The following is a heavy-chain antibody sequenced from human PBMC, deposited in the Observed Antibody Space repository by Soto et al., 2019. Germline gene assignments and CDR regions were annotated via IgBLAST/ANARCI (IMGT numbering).Heavy chain of an antibody. CDR1: GFTFSSYA. J-gene: IGHJ6*02. V-gene: IGHV3-30-3*01. D-gene: IGHD3-10*01. CDR2: ISYDGSNK. Sequence: QVQLVESGGGVVQPGRSLRLSCAASGFTFSSYAMHWVRQAPGKGLEWVAVISYDGSNKYYADSVKGRFTISRDNSKNTLYMQMNSLSAEDTPVYYCARDEAGLPWFGVVVGSKAYYHDTDVWGQGTTVTVSS. CDR3: ARDEAGLPWFGVVVGSKAYYHDTDV.